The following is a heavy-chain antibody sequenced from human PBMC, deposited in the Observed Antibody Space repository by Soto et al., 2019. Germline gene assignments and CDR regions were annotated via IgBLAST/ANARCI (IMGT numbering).Heavy chain of an antibody. V-gene: IGHV4-61*01. D-gene: IGHD1-1*01. CDR2: FYYSGSS. CDR3: AREGRIGTFDY. J-gene: IGHJ4*02. CDR1: GGSVSGGSYF. Sequence: QVQLQESGPGLVRPSETLSLTCTVSGGSVSGGSYFWSWVRHPPGKGLEWIGYFYYSGSSKYNPSLKSRVTILEDTSKNQFSMKLNSVTAADTAVYYCAREGRIGTFDYWGQGALVTVSS.